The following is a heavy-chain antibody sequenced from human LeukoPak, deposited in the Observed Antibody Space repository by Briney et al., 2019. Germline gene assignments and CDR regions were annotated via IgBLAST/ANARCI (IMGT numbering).Heavy chain of an antibody. J-gene: IGHJ4*02. D-gene: IGHD2-21*02. Sequence: SETLSLTCTVSGGSLINYYWSWIRQPPRKGLEWLGYIFYNGVTYSNPSLESRVAISLDTSNNQLSLHLNSVTAADTAVYFCARHDNVPVIRRGFDFWGQGTLVTVSS. V-gene: IGHV4-59*08. CDR2: IFYNGVT. CDR3: ARHDNVPVIRRGFDF. CDR1: GGSLINYY.